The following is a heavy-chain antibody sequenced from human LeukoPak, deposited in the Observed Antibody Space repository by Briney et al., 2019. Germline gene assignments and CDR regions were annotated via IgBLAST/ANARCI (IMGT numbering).Heavy chain of an antibody. D-gene: IGHD3-22*01. CDR3: ARWPNYYDSSGYGY. Sequence: PGGSLRLSCAASGFTFSSYSMNWVRQAPGKGLEWVSSISSSSSYIYYADSVKGRFTISRDNAKNSLYLQMNSLRAEDTAVYYCARWPNYYDSSGYGYWGQGTLVTVSS. CDR1: GFTFSSYS. V-gene: IGHV3-21*01. CDR2: ISSSSSYI. J-gene: IGHJ4*02.